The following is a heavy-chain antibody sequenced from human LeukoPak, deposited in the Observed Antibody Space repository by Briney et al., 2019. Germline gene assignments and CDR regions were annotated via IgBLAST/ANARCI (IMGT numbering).Heavy chain of an antibody. CDR1: GGTFSSYA. CDR2: IIPIFGTA. Sequence: ASVKVSFQASGGTFSSYAISWVRQAPGQGLEWMGGIIPIFGTANYAQKFQGRVTITTDESTSTAYMERSSLRSEDTAVYYCARDGTTGTTVAFDIWGQGTMVTVSS. V-gene: IGHV1-69*05. D-gene: IGHD1-1*01. J-gene: IGHJ3*02. CDR3: ARDGTTGTTVAFDI.